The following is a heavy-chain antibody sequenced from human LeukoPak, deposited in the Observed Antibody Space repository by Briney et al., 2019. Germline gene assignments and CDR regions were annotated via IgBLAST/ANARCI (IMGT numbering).Heavy chain of an antibody. J-gene: IGHJ4*02. V-gene: IGHV4-59*12. CDR2: SHYSGST. CDR1: GGSFSPYY. D-gene: IGHD1-26*01. CDR3: ARRGSYSFDY. Sequence: SETLSLTCTVSGGSFSPYYWTWIRQPPEKGLEWIGYSHYSGSTNYNPSLKSRVIISVDTSKNQFSLKLSSVTAADTAVYYCARRGSYSFDYWGQGTLVTVSS.